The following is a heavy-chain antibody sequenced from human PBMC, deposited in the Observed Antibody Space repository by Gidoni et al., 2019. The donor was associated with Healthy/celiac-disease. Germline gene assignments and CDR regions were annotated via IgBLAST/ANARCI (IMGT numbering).Heavy chain of an antibody. J-gene: IGHJ4*02. CDR2: IWYDGSNK. V-gene: IGHV3-33*01. D-gene: IGHD3-22*01. CDR3: AGADNAGGSGYSLDY. CDR1: GFTFSSYG. Sequence: QVQLVESGGGVVQPGRSLRLSCAASGFTFSSYGMHWVRQAPGKGLEWVAVIWYDGSNKYYADSVKGRFTISRDNSKNTLYLQMNSLRAEDTAVYYCAGADNAGGSGYSLDYWGQGTLVTVSS.